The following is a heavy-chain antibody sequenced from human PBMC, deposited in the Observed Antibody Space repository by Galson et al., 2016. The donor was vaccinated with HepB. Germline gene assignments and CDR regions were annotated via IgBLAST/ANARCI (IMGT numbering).Heavy chain of an antibody. D-gene: IGHD1-26*01. Sequence: SLRLSCAASGFAISDYYLNWIRQPPGKGLEWVSSIGCGGTPTNYADSGKGRFTIARDDARNSLSLHIHNLRVEDTAIYYCARDGYEGATTAAFDMWGQGTMVTVSS. J-gene: IGHJ3*02. CDR2: IGCGGTPT. V-gene: IGHV3-11*05. CDR1: GFAISDYY. CDR3: ARDGYEGATTAAFDM.